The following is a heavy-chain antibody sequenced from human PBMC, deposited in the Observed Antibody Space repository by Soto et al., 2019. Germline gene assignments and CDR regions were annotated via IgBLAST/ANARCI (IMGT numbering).Heavy chain of an antibody. CDR3: ARDPQYEWIFDY. J-gene: IGHJ4*02. V-gene: IGHV4-59*01. CDR1: GGSITSYF. Sequence: SETLSLTCTVSGGSITSYFWTWIRQPPGKGLEWIGYIYHRGNTNYNPSLKSRVTFSVDTSKNQFSLKLSSVTAADTAVYYCARDPQYEWIFDYWGQGTLVTVSS. D-gene: IGHD3-3*01. CDR2: IYHRGNT.